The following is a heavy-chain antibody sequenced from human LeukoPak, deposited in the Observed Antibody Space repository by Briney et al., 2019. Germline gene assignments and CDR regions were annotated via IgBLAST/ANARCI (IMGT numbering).Heavy chain of an antibody. J-gene: IGHJ5*02. Sequence: PSETLSLTCTVSGGSISSYYWSWIRQPPGKGLEWIGYIYYSGSTNYNPSLKSRVTISVDTSKNQFSLKLSSVTAADTAVYYCARDQDQPTGWFDPWGQGTLVTVSS. CDR1: GGSISSYY. CDR3: ARDQDQPTGWFDP. CDR2: IYYSGST. V-gene: IGHV4-59*01. D-gene: IGHD2-2*01.